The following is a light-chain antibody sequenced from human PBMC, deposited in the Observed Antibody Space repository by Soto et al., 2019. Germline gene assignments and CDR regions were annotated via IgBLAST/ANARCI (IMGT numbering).Light chain of an antibody. CDR1: SSDVGGYNY. J-gene: IGLJ1*01. CDR2: EVS. CDR3: SSYTSSISYV. V-gene: IGLV2-14*01. Sequence: QSALTQPASVSGSPGQSITISCTGTSSDVGGYNYVSWYQHHLGKAPKLMIYEVSNRPSGVSNRFSGSKSGNTASLTISGLQAEDEADYYCSSYTSSISYVFGTGTKLTVL.